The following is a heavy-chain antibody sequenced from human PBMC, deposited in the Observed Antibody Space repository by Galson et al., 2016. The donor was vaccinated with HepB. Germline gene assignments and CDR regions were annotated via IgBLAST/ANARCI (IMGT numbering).Heavy chain of an antibody. D-gene: IGHD6-13*01. CDR3: ASGRSPSSWYEFNL. CDR1: GFTFSNYW. Sequence: SLRLSFAASGFTFSNYWMSWVRQAPGKGLEWVANIKQDGSDKYYVDSVKGRFTISRDNAKNSLYLQMNSLRAEDTALYYCASGRSPSSWYEFNLWGQGTLVIVSS. J-gene: IGHJ1*01. V-gene: IGHV3-7*03. CDR2: IKQDGSDK.